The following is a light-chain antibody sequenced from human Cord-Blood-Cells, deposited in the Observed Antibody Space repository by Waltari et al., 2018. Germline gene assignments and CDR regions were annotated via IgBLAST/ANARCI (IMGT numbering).Light chain of an antibody. Sequence: QSALTQPASVSGSPGQSITISCTGTSSDVGRYNLVSWYQQHPGKAPKPMIYEGSKRPLGVSNRFPCSQSGNTASLTIPGLQAEDEADYYCCSYAVSSTYVFGTGTQVTVL. CDR2: EGS. J-gene: IGLJ1*01. V-gene: IGLV2-23*01. CDR1: SSDVGRYNL. CDR3: CSYAVSSTYV.